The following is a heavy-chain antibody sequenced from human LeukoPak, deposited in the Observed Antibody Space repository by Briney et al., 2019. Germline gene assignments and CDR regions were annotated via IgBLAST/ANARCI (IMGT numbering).Heavy chain of an antibody. V-gene: IGHV1-18*01. CDR3: ARDIVVVPAAIGNWFDP. J-gene: IGHJ5*02. CDR1: GYTFTSYD. Sequence: ASVKVSCKASGYTFTSYDINWVRQAPGQGLEWMGWISAYNGNTNYAQKLQGRVTMTTDTSTSTAYMELRSLRSDDTAVYYCARDIVVVPAAIGNWFDPWGQGTLVTVSS. D-gene: IGHD2-2*01. CDR2: ISAYNGNT.